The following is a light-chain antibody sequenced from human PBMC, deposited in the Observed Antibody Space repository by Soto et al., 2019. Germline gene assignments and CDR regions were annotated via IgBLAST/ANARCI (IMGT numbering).Light chain of an antibody. V-gene: IGKV3-15*01. CDR1: QSVGNN. J-gene: IGKJ4*01. CDR3: QQYSHWPLT. Sequence: EIVMTQPPGTLSVSPGGRATLSCRASQSVGNNLAWYQQKPGQAPRLLIYAASSRATGISARFTGSGSGTEFTLTVDSLQSEDFAVYFCQQYSHWPLTFGGGTKVEIK. CDR2: AAS.